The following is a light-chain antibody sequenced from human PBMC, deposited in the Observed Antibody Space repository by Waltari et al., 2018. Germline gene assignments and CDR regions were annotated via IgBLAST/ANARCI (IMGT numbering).Light chain of an antibody. CDR3: QQYNFYPVI. CDR1: ENVKNN. J-gene: IGKJ4*01. CDR2: KGF. Sequence: DIKITQSPSTLSASVGDSVTITCRATENVKNNTAWYQQKPGKAPKVLIHKGFYLESGVPSRFSGSGFGTEFTLTISSLQPDDFATYYCQQYNFYPVIFGGGTGVDIK. V-gene: IGKV1-5*03.